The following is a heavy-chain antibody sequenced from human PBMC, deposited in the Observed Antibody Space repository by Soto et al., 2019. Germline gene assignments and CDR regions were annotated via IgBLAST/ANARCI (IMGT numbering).Heavy chain of an antibody. CDR2: ISYDGSYK. D-gene: IGHD1-1*01. J-gene: IGHJ4*02. CDR1: GFTFSTYG. Sequence: PGGSLRLSCAASGFTFSTYGMHWVRQAPGKGLEWVAVISYDGSYKYYADSVKGRFSISRDNSRNTLYLQMKSLRPEDTAVYYCAKDPKATGTHYWGQGTLVTGSS. CDR3: AKDPKATGTHY. V-gene: IGHV3-30*18.